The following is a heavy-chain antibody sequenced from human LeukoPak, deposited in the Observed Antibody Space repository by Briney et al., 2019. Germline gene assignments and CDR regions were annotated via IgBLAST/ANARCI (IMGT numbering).Heavy chain of an antibody. V-gene: IGHV4-59*01. D-gene: IGHD2-2*01. Sequence: SETLSLTCTVSGGSISSYYWSWIRQPPGKGLEWIGYIYYSGSTDYKPSLKRRVTISGDTSKNQFSLKLSSVAAADTAVYYCARWSGGYCSSTSCRYCDYWGQGTLVTVSS. CDR1: GGSISSYY. CDR2: IYYSGST. J-gene: IGHJ4*02. CDR3: ARWSGGYCSSTSCRYCDY.